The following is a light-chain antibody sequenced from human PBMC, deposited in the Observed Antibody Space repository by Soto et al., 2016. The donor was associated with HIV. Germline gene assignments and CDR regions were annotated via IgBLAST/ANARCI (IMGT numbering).Light chain of an antibody. CDR3: QHMLVPFY. J-gene: IGKJ3*01. CDR1: QDISRY. CDR2: DAS. Sequence: DIQMTQSPSSLSASVGDRVTITCQASQDISRYLNWYHQKPGQAPHVLISDASNLETGVPLRFSATGSGTHFTLTISGLHPEDIGTYYCQHMLVPFYFGPGTLLDLK. V-gene: IGKV1-33*01.